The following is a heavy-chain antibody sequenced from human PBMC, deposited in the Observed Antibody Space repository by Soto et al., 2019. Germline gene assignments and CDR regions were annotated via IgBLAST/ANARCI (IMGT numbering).Heavy chain of an antibody. CDR3: ARGYSGYDYRPYFDY. Sequence: TLSLTCTVSGGSISSGGYYWSWIRQHPGKGLEWIGYIYYSGSTYYNPSLKSRVTISVDTSKNQFSLKLSSVTAADTAVYYCARGYSGYDYRPYFDYWGQGTLVTVSS. CDR1: GGSISSGGYY. D-gene: IGHD5-12*01. J-gene: IGHJ4*02. V-gene: IGHV4-31*03. CDR2: IYYSGST.